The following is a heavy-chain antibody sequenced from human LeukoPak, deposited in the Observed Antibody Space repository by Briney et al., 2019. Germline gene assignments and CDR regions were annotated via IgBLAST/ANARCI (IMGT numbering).Heavy chain of an antibody. CDR2: ISSSSSYI. CDR3: ARVRRDYYGMDV. Sequence: GGSLRLSCAASGFTFSSYSTNWVRQAPGKGLEWVSSISSSSSYIYYADSVKGRFTISRDNAKNSLYLQMNSLRAEDTAVYYCARVRRDYYGMDVWGQGTTVTVSS. J-gene: IGHJ6*02. V-gene: IGHV3-21*01. CDR1: GFTFSSYS.